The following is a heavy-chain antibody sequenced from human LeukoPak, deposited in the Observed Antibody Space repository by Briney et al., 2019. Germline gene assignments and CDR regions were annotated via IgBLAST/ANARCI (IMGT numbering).Heavy chain of an antibody. J-gene: IGHJ4*02. CDR3: ARGSGYSYAFTGRERTKSRLGY. CDR2: ISYDGGNK. D-gene: IGHD5-18*01. Sequence: GGSLRLSCAASGFTFSTYGMHWVRQAPGKGLEWVAVISYDGGNKYYADSVKGRFTISRDNSKNMLFLQMDSLKPEDTAVYYCARGSGYSYAFTGRERTKSRLGYWGQGTLVTVSS. V-gene: IGHV3-30*03. CDR1: GFTFSTYG.